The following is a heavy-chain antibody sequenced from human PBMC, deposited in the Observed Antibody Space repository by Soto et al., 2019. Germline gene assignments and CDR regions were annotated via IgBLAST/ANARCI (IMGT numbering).Heavy chain of an antibody. CDR1: GFKFSFFA. V-gene: IGHV3-30*18. Sequence: QVQLVESGGGVVQPGTSLRLSCAASGFKFSFFAMHWVRQAPGKGLEWVAVISYDGSEKYYADSVKGRFSTSRDNSRNTLTLKMNSLRPGDTAVYFCAKALGELSPESYDYWGQGTLITVSS. J-gene: IGHJ4*02. CDR3: AKALGELSPESYDY. CDR2: ISYDGSEK. D-gene: IGHD3-16*01.